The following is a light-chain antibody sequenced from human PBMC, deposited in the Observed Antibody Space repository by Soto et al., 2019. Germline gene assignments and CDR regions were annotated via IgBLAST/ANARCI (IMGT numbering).Light chain of an antibody. CDR3: QQYVSIPLT. V-gene: IGKV3-20*01. J-gene: IGKJ4*01. Sequence: EILLTQSPCTLSLSPRERATLSSRASQRVGTYLAWYQQKPGQAPRLLIYGASSRATGIPDRFSGSGSGTDVTLTISRLQPEDSAVYYCQQYVSIPLTFGRGTKVDIK. CDR1: QRVGTY. CDR2: GAS.